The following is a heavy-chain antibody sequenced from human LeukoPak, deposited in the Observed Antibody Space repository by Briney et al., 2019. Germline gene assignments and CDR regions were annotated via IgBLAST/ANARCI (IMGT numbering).Heavy chain of an antibody. D-gene: IGHD6-13*01. CDR3: ARGPYSSSWYVDY. Sequence: GGSLRLSCAASGFTLSSYEMNWVRLAPGKGLEWISYISRTGNSIYYADSVKGRFTISRDSAKNSLYLQMNSLRAEDTAVYYCARGPYSSSWYVDYWGQGTLVTVAS. CDR2: ISRTGNSI. CDR1: GFTLSSYE. J-gene: IGHJ4*02. V-gene: IGHV3-48*03.